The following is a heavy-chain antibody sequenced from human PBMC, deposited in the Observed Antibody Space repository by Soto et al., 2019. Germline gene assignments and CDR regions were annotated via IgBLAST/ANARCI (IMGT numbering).Heavy chain of an antibody. CDR2: IKEDGSEK. J-gene: IGHJ4*02. CDR1: GFTFSGYW. CDR3: VRGSGYKLDY. Sequence: GGSLRLSCAVSGFTFSGYWMSWVRQAPGKGLEWVANIKEDGSEKYYVDSVKGRFTISRDNAKNSLYLQMNSLRAEDTAVYYCVRGSGYKLDYWGQGTLVTGLL. D-gene: IGHD5-12*01. V-gene: IGHV3-7*01.